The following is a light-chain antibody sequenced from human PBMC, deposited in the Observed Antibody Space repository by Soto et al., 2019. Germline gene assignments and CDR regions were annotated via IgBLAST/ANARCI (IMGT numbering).Light chain of an antibody. CDR2: DAS. J-gene: IGKJ2*01. CDR1: QSISSW. V-gene: IGKV1-5*01. CDR3: QQYNSYSYT. Sequence: DTPMTQSPSTLSASVGDRVTITCRASQSISSWLAWYQQKPGKAPKLLIYDASTLESGVPSRFSGSGSGTEFTLTISSLQPDDFATYYCQQYNSYSYTFGQGTKLEIK.